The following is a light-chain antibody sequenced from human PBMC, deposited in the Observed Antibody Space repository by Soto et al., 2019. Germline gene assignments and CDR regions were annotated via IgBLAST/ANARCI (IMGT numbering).Light chain of an antibody. Sequence: EIVMTQSPATLSVSPGERATLSCRASQSISTNLAWYQQKPGQAPRLLIFGASTRAAGIPVRFSGSGSGTEFTLTIRSLQSEDFAVYHCQHYNAQPLTFGGATKVEIK. CDR1: QSISTN. V-gene: IGKV3-15*01. CDR2: GAS. CDR3: QHYNAQPLT. J-gene: IGKJ4*01.